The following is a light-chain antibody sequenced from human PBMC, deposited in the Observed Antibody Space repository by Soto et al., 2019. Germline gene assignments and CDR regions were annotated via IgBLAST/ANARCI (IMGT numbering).Light chain of an antibody. Sequence: ETVMTQSPATLSVSPGERATLFCRASQSVSSNLAWYQQKPGQAPRLLIYGASTRVTGIPARFSGSGSGTEFTLTISDLQSEDFAVYYCQQYNNWPPVTFGPGTRLEIK. J-gene: IGKJ5*01. V-gene: IGKV3-15*01. CDR2: GAS. CDR3: QQYNNWPPVT. CDR1: QSVSSN.